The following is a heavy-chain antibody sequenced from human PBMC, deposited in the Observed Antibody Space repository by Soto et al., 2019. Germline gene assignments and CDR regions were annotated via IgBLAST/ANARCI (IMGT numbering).Heavy chain of an antibody. V-gene: IGHV1-18*01. Sequence: ASVNVSFKACCERFSIYWRILLLQAPLQWLEWMGWLSGYIVSTNYAQNFHCRVTMTTDTSTSTAYMELRSLRSDDTAVYYCATFYTSGWNRGHIDNWGQGTLVTVSS. D-gene: IGHD6-19*01. CDR2: LSGYIVST. CDR3: ATFYTSGWNRGHIDN. CDR1: CERFSIYW. J-gene: IGHJ4*02.